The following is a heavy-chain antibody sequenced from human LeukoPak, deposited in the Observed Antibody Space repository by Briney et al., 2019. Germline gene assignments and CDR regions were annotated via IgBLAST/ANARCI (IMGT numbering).Heavy chain of an antibody. CDR1: GFTFISYS. V-gene: IGHV3-21*01. Sequence: GGSLRLSCADSGFTFISYSMNWVRQAPGKGLEWVSSISSGSSYIYYADSVKGRFTISRDNAKNSLYLQMNSLRAEDTAVYYCARALTYYMDVWGKGTTVTVSS. CDR3: ARALTYYMDV. CDR2: ISSGSSYI. D-gene: IGHD3-9*01. J-gene: IGHJ6*03.